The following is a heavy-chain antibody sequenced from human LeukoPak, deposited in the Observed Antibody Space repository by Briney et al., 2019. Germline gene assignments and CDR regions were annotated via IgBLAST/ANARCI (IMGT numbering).Heavy chain of an antibody. CDR1: GGSLSSSSYY. Sequence: SETLSLPCTVSGGSLSSSSYYWGWIRQPPGKGLEWIGSIYYSGSTYYNPSLKSRVTISVETSKNQFSLKLSSVTAADMAVYYCASHPQHWLVGGFDYWGQGTLVTVSS. J-gene: IGHJ4*02. D-gene: IGHD6-19*01. CDR2: IYYSGST. V-gene: IGHV4-39*01. CDR3: ASHPQHWLVGGFDY.